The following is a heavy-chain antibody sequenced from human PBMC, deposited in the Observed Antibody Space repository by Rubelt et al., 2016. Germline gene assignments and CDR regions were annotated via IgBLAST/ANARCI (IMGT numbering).Heavy chain of an antibody. V-gene: IGHV3-72*01. D-gene: IGHD5-12*01. CDR1: GFTFSSYS. CDR3: ARVGQDIEMGIDNKYRYGMDV. J-gene: IGHJ6*02. Sequence: EVQLVESGGDLVQPGGSLRLSCEGSGFTFSSYSMDWVRQVPGKGLEWVGRTRNKAKSYTTEYAASVRGRFIVSRDDSKNSVDLQMNSLKTEDTAVYYCARVGQDIEMGIDNKYRYGMDVWGQGTTVTVSS. CDR2: TRNKAKSYTT.